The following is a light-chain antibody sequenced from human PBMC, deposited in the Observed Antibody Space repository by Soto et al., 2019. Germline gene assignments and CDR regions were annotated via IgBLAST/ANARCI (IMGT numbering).Light chain of an antibody. V-gene: IGKV3-15*01. Sequence: EIVMTQSPATLPVSPGERATLSCRASQSVSSNLAWYQQKPGQAPRFLIYGASTRATGIPARFSGNGSGTEFTLTISSLQSEDFAVYYCQQYDNWPLTFGGGTKVEIK. CDR3: QQYDNWPLT. CDR2: GAS. CDR1: QSVSSN. J-gene: IGKJ4*01.